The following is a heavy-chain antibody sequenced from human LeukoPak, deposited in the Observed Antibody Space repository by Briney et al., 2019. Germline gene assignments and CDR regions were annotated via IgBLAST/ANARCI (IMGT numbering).Heavy chain of an antibody. CDR2: IRYDGSNK. J-gene: IGHJ4*02. Sequence: PGGSLRLSCAASGFTFSSYGMHWVRQAPGKGLEWVAFIRYDGSNKYYADSVKGRFTISRDNSKNTLYLQMNSLRAEDTAVYYCAKDRAMIVVVPSGIDYWGQGTLVTVSS. D-gene: IGHD3-22*01. V-gene: IGHV3-30*02. CDR3: AKDRAMIVVVPSGIDY. CDR1: GFTFSSYG.